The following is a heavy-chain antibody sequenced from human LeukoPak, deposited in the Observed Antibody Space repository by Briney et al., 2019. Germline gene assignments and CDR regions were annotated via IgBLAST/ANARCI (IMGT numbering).Heavy chain of an antibody. CDR1: GFTFSSYA. Sequence: PGGSLRLSCAASGFTFSSYAMSWVRQAPGKGLEWVSAISGGGSSTYYADSVKGRFTISRDNSKNTLYPQMNSLRAEDTAVYYCAKAYSSSWYEVFDYWGQGTLVTVSS. J-gene: IGHJ4*02. CDR2: ISGGGSST. V-gene: IGHV3-23*01. D-gene: IGHD6-13*01. CDR3: AKAYSSSWYEVFDY.